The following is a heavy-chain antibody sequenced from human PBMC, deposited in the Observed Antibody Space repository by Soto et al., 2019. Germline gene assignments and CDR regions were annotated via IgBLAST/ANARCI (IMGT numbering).Heavy chain of an antibody. CDR1: GYTFTIYG. D-gene: IGHD3-22*01. Sequence: ASVKVSCKASGYTFTIYGINCVLQSPGRGLDWMGWINPGNGNTKYSQQFQGRVIIDRDTSASTAYMELSSLRPEDTAVYYCARGGYFDSSNYLAYWGLGTPVTVSS. J-gene: IGHJ4*02. CDR2: INPGNGNT. V-gene: IGHV1-3*01. CDR3: ARGGYFDSSNYLAY.